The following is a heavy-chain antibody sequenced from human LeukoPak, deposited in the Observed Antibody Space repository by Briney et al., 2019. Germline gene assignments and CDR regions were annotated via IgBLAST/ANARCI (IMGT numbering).Heavy chain of an antibody. CDR1: GFTFGSYK. CDR3: ARDLTGGEYLDS. V-gene: IGHV3-21*06. D-gene: IGHD3-16*01. J-gene: IGHJ5*01. CDR2: ISPSSSYI. Sequence: PGGSLRLSCEASGFTFGSYKMTWVRQAPGKGLEWVASISPSSSYIYYGDSVKGRVTVSRDNAKSSLFLQMSSLRADDTAVYYCARDLTGGEYLDSWGQGALVSVSS.